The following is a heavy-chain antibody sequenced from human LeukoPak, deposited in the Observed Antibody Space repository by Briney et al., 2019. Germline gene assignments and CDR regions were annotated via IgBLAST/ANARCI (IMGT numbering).Heavy chain of an antibody. Sequence: SETLSLTCAVYGGSFSGYYWSWIRQPPGKGLEWIGEINHSGSTNYNPSLKSRVTISVDTSKNQFSLKLSSVTAADTAVYYCARNSFLDGVDYWGQGTLVTVSS. CDR3: ARNSFLDGVDY. CDR2: INHSGST. CDR1: GGSFSGYY. V-gene: IGHV4-34*01. J-gene: IGHJ4*02. D-gene: IGHD3-16*01.